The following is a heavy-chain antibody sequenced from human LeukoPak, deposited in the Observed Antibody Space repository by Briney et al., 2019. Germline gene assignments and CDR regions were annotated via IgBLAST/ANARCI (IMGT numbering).Heavy chain of an antibody. V-gene: IGHV3-21*04. CDR3: ARVSSYYDSSGIDF. CDR2: ISPSSTHI. CDR1: GFALRTYT. Sequence: GGSLRLSCAASGFALRTYTMTWVRQAPGEGLEWVSSISPSSTHIYYGDSMKGRFTISRDNAKNSLYLQMNSLRAEDTAVYYCARVSSYYDSSGIDFWGQGTLVTVSS. J-gene: IGHJ4*02. D-gene: IGHD3-22*01.